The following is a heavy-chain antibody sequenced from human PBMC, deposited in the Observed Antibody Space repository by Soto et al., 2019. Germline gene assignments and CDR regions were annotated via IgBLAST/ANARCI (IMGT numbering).Heavy chain of an antibody. Sequence: EVQLVESGGGLVQPGGSLRLSCAASGFTVSSNYMSWVRQAPGKGLEWVSAIYSGGSTYYADSVKGRFTISRDNSKNTLYLQMNSLRAEDTAVYYCAREVGGYCSGGSCPGGFDYWGQGTLVTVSS. CDR2: IYSGGST. V-gene: IGHV3-66*01. CDR1: GFTVSSNY. D-gene: IGHD2-15*01. CDR3: AREVGGYCSGGSCPGGFDY. J-gene: IGHJ4*02.